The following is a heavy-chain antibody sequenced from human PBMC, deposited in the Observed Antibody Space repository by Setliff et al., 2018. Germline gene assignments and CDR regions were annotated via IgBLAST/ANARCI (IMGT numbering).Heavy chain of an antibody. CDR2: ISTYNINT. CDR1: GYPFTNYG. Sequence: GASVKVSCKASGYPFTNYGITWVRQAPGQGLEWLGWISTYNINTNYAQKLQVRVTMTTDTSTSTAYMELRSLRSDDTAVYYCARRNFYYDSSCFALYYYYMDVWGKGTTVTAP. CDR3: ARRNFYYDSSCFALYYYYMDV. J-gene: IGHJ6*03. D-gene: IGHD3-22*01. V-gene: IGHV1-18*01.